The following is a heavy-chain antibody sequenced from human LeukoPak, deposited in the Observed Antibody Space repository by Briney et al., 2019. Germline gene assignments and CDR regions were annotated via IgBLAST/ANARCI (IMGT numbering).Heavy chain of an antibody. J-gene: IGHJ4*02. D-gene: IGHD6-13*01. CDR2: IYPGDSDT. CDR1: GYSFTSYW. V-gene: IGHV5-51*01. CDR3: ASGSSSWYRSYFDY. Sequence: GESLKISCKGSGYSFTSYWNGWVRQMPRKGLEWMVVIYPGDSDTRYSPSFQGQVTISADKSITTAYLQWSSLKASDTAMYYCASGSSSWYRSYFDYWGQGTLVTVSS.